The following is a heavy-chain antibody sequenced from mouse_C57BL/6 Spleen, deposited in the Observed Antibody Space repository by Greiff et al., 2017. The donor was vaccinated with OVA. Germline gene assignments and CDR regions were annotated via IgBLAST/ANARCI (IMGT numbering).Heavy chain of an antibody. CDR2: INLYNGGT. V-gene: IGHV1-19*01. Sequence: LQESGPVLVKPGASVKLSCKPPAYTFPAYYRNWVNQSLGKSFEWIGVINLYNGGTSYNQKFKGKPTLTVDKYSSTAYMELNSLTSEDSAVYYCAKKGLYYDYALDYWGQGTTLTVSS. J-gene: IGHJ2*01. CDR1: AYTFPAYY. CDR3: AKKGLYYDYALDY. D-gene: IGHD2-4*01.